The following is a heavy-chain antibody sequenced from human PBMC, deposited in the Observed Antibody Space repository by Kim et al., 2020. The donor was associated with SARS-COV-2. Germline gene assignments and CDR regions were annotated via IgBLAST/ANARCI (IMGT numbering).Heavy chain of an antibody. CDR3: ARQRAVAGTWWFDP. Sequence: SPSFQGHVTSSADKSISTAYLQWSSLKAADTAMYYCARQRAVAGTWWFDPWGQGTLVTVSS. D-gene: IGHD6-19*01. V-gene: IGHV5-10-1*01. J-gene: IGHJ5*02.